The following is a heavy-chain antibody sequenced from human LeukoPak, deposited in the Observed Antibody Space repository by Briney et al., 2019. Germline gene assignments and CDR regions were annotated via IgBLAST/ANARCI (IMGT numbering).Heavy chain of an antibody. CDR2: ISGSGGST. Sequence: SSETLSLTCTVSGGSISRYYWSWIRQPPGKGLEWVSAISGSGGSTYYADSVKGRFTISRDNSKNTLYLQMNSLRAEDTAVYYCAKFITMVRGIPDYWGQGTLVTVSS. V-gene: IGHV3-23*01. D-gene: IGHD3-10*01. J-gene: IGHJ4*02. CDR1: GGSISRYY. CDR3: AKFITMVRGIPDY.